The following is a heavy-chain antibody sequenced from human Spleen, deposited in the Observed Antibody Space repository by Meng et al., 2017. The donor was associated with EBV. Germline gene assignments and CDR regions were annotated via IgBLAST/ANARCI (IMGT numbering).Heavy chain of an antibody. CDR3: ARWRSKLHYFDF. J-gene: IGHJ4*02. Sequence: QLQQQESVPGLVKPSETLSLTCTVSGGSISSSSYYWGWIRQPPGKGLEWIGSIYYSGTTYYTPSLNSRVIISIDTSKNQFFLKLRSVTAADTAVYYCARWRSKLHYFDFWGQGLLVTVSS. CDR1: GGSISSSSYY. CDR2: IYYSGTT. V-gene: IGHV4-39*01. D-gene: IGHD3-16*01.